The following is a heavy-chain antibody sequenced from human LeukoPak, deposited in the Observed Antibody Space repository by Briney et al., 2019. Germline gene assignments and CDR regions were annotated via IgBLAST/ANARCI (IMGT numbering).Heavy chain of an antibody. V-gene: IGHV4-39*01. CDR3: ARLYGSGSIQSGVYAFDI. CDR1: GGSISSSSCY. D-gene: IGHD3-10*01. Sequence: PSETLSLTCTVSGGSISSSSCYWGWIRQPPGKGLEWIGGIYYSGSTYYNPSLKSRVTISVDTSKNQFSLKLSSVTAADTAVYYCARLYGSGSIQSGVYAFDIWGQGTMVTVSS. CDR2: IYYSGST. J-gene: IGHJ3*02.